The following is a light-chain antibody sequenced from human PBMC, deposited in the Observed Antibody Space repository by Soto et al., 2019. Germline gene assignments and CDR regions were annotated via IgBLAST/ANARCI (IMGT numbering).Light chain of an antibody. CDR3: LQYGNSPET. Sequence: ETVMTQSPGTLSVSLGERATLSCRASQSVSIHLAWYQQRPGQAPRLLIYGASSRATGIPDRFSGSGSGTDFTLTISRLEPEDLAVYYCLQYGNSPETFGQGTKVDIK. V-gene: IGKV3-20*01. J-gene: IGKJ1*01. CDR1: QSVSIH. CDR2: GAS.